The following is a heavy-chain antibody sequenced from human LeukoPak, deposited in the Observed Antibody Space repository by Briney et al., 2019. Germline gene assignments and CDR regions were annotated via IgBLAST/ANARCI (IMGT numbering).Heavy chain of an antibody. D-gene: IGHD3-9*01. CDR2: IYYSGST. J-gene: IGHJ4*02. Sequence: SETLPLTCTVSGGSISSGDYYWSWIRQPPGKGLEWIGYIYYSGSTYYNPSLKSRVTISVDTSKNQFSLKLSSVTAADTAVYYCAREITIFWLVLDYWGQGTLVTVSS. CDR1: GGSISSGDYY. CDR3: AREITIFWLVLDY. V-gene: IGHV4-30-4*01.